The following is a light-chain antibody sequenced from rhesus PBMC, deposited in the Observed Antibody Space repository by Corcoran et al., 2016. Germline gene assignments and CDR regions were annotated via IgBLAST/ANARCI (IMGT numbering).Light chain of an antibody. CDR3: QQYSNWPQT. V-gene: IGKV3-42*03. J-gene: IGKJ1*01. Sequence: EIVMTQSPATLSLSPGERATLSCRASQSVSSSLAWYQQKPGQAPRLPIYGASSRATGITDRFSGRGSGTEFTLTISSLEPEDFAVYYCQQYSNWPQTFGQGTKVEIK. CDR1: QSVSSS. CDR2: GAS.